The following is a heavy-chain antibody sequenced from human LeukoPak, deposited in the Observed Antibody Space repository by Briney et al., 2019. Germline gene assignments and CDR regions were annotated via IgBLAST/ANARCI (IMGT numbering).Heavy chain of an antibody. CDR2: IYYSGST. Sequence: SETLSLTCTVSGGSISSYYWSWIRQPPGKGLEWIGYIYYSGSTNYNPSLKSRVTISVDTSKNQFSLKLSSVTAADTAVYYCARDFDYGGNGGDWYFDLWGRGTLVTVSS. D-gene: IGHD4-23*01. CDR3: ARDFDYGGNGGDWYFDL. J-gene: IGHJ2*01. CDR1: GGSISSYY. V-gene: IGHV4-59*01.